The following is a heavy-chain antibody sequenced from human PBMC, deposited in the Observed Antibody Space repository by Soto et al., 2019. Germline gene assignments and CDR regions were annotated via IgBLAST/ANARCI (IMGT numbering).Heavy chain of an antibody. D-gene: IGHD3-9*01. CDR3: ARGTYGLTVDY. Sequence: SETLSLTCTVSGGSISSGGYYWSWIRPHPGKGLEWIGYIYYSGSTYYNPSLKSRVTISVDTSKNQFALKLSSVTAADTAVYYCARGTYGLTVDYWGQGTLVTVSS. CDR1: GGSISSGGYY. CDR2: IYYSGST. V-gene: IGHV4-31*03. J-gene: IGHJ4*02.